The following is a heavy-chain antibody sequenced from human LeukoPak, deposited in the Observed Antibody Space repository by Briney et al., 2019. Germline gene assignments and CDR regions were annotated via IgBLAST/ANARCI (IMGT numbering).Heavy chain of an antibody. CDR2: INCNGGGT. Sequence: ASVKVSCKASGYTFTGYYIHWVRQAPGQGLEWMGRINCNGGGTSYAQKFQGRVTMTRDTSISTAYMELDRLTSDDTAVYYCAKDTYYYDSSGYYYYLDYWGQGTLVTVSS. CDR3: AKDTYYYDSSGYYYYLDY. CDR1: GYTFTGYY. J-gene: IGHJ4*02. D-gene: IGHD3-22*01. V-gene: IGHV1-2*06.